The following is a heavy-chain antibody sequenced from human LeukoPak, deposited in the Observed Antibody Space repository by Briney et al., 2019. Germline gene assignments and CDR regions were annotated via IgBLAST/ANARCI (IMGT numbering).Heavy chain of an antibody. Sequence: PGGSLRLSCAASGFTFSNAWMSWVRQAPGKGLEWVGRIKSKTDGGTTDYAAPVKGRFTISRDDSKNTLYLQMNSLITEDTAVYYCTTYGSGSYIETDYWGQGTLVTVSS. D-gene: IGHD3-10*01. CDR1: GFTFSNAW. J-gene: IGHJ4*02. V-gene: IGHV3-15*01. CDR2: IKSKTDGGTT. CDR3: TTYGSGSYIETDY.